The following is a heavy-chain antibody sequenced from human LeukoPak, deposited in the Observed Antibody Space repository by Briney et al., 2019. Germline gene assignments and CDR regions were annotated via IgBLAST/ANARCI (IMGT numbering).Heavy chain of an antibody. J-gene: IGHJ4*02. CDR1: GFTFSTYD. CDR2: IYSGGST. D-gene: IGHD3-22*01. CDR3: AREGYYDSSGPYDY. V-gene: IGHV3-66*01. Sequence: GGSLRLSCAASGFTFSTYDLSWVRQAPGKGLEWVSVIYSGGSTYYADSVKGRFTISRDNSKNTLYLQMNSLRAEDTAVYYCAREGYYDSSGPYDYWGQGTLVTVSS.